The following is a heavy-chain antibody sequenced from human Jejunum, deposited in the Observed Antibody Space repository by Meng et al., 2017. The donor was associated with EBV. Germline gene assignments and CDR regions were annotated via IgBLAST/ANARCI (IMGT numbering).Heavy chain of an antibody. D-gene: IGHD3-10*01. V-gene: IGHV7-4-1*02. CDR1: GYTFTDYA. CDR2: INTANGNP. CDR3: ARYSGSYSLAN. J-gene: IGHJ4*02. Sequence: VHLVQFGSELKKPGSSVRLSCKASGYTFTDYAISWVRQAPGQGLEWMGWINTANGNPTYAQAFTGRFVFSLDTSVNTAFLQISDLKAEDSALYYCARYSGSYSLANWGQGTLVTVSS.